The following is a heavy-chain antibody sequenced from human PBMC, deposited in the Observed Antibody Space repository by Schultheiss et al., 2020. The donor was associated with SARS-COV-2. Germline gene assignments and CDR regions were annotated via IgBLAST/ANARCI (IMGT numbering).Heavy chain of an antibody. J-gene: IGHJ4*02. Sequence: SQTLSLTCAVYGGSFSGYYWSWIRQPPGKGLEWIGEINHSGSTNYNPSLKSRVTISVDTSKNQFSLKLSSVTAADTAVYYCARHEEWDDDYWGQGTLVTVSS. V-gene: IGHV4-34*01. D-gene: IGHD1-26*01. CDR1: GGSFSGYY. CDR3: ARHEEWDDDY. CDR2: INHSGST.